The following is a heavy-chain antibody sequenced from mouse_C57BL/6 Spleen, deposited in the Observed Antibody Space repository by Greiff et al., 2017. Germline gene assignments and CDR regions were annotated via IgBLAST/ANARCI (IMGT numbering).Heavy chain of an antibody. J-gene: IGHJ4*01. D-gene: IGHD1-1*01. CDR3: AREYYGSRGAMDY. CDR1: GYTFTSYW. V-gene: IGHV1-55*01. Sequence: QVQLQQPGAELVKPGASVKMSCKASGYTFTSYWITWVKQRPGQGLEWIGDIYPGSGSTNYNEKFKSKATLTVDTSSSTADMQLSSLTSEDSAVYYCAREYYGSRGAMDYWGQGTSVTVSS. CDR2: IYPGSGST.